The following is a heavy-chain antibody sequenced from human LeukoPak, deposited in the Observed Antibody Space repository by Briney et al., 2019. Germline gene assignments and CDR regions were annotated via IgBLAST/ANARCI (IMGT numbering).Heavy chain of an antibody. CDR3: AREASLVRGIFITRYGLDV. Sequence: SETLSLTCTVSGGSVSSGTYYWTWIRQRPGKGLEWIAYISYNENTNYNPSLKSRLTISLDTSSNQFSLRLSSVTAADTAVYYCAREASLVRGIFITRYGLDVWGKGTTVTVSS. D-gene: IGHD3-10*01. J-gene: IGHJ6*04. CDR2: ISYNENT. CDR1: GGSVSSGTYY. V-gene: IGHV4-61*01.